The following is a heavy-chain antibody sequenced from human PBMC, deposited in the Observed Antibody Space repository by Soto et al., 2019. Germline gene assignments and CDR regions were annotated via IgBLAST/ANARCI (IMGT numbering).Heavy chain of an antibody. CDR1: GGSISSYY. Sequence: PSETLSLTCTVSGGSISSYYWSWIRQPAGKGLEWIGRIYTSGSTNYNPSLKSRATMSVDTSKNQFSLKLSSVTAADTAVYYCARERDYDFWSGQYGMDVWGQGTTVTVSS. V-gene: IGHV4-4*07. CDR2: IYTSGST. D-gene: IGHD3-3*01. J-gene: IGHJ6*02. CDR3: ARERDYDFWSGQYGMDV.